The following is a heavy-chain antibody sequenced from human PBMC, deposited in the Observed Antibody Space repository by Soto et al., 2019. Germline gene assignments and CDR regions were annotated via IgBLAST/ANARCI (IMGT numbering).Heavy chain of an antibody. CDR3: VKDDRILGRRYFDL. CDR2: ISFSDGGT. V-gene: IGHV3-23*01. J-gene: IGHJ2*01. CDR1: GFTFSSYA. D-gene: IGHD2-15*01. Sequence: EEQLLESGGGLIQPGGSLRLACAASGFTFSSYAMTWVRQAPGKGLEWVSSISFSDGGTYYADSVKGRLTISRDNSKNTLFLQMNSLSVEDKAVYYCVKDDRILGRRYFDLWGRGTLVTVSS.